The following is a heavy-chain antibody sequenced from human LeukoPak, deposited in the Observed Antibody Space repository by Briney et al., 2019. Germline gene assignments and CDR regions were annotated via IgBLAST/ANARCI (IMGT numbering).Heavy chain of an antibody. D-gene: IGHD1-14*01. Sequence: GGSLRLSCAASGLIFSSYAMSWVRQAPGKGGEWVSAISGSYGSTYYADSVQGSFTISRDNSKNTLYLQMNSPRDADTAVYSCAKDDNIPGDYWGQGTLVTVSS. CDR3: AKDDNIPGDY. V-gene: IGHV3-23*01. CDR2: ISGSYGST. CDR1: GLIFSSYA. J-gene: IGHJ4*02.